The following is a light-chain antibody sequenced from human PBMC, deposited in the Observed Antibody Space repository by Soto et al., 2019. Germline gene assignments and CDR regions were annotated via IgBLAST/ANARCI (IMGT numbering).Light chain of an antibody. Sequence: DVVLTQSSLSLPVTLGQPASISCRSTQGLVYSDGNTYLSWFHQRPGQSPRRPIYKVSKRDAGVPDRFSGSGSGTHFTRKINRVKAEDVGVYDCIQCTHWHTVGGRTKVEIK. CDR3: IQCTHWHT. V-gene: IGKV2-30*01. CDR1: QGLVYSDGNTY. J-gene: IGKJ4*01. CDR2: KVS.